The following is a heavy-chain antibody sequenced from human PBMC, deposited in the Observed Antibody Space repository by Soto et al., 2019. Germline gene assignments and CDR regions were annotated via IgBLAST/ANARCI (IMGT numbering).Heavy chain of an antibody. CDR2: IYYSGST. CDR1: GGSISSSSYY. J-gene: IGHJ3*02. D-gene: IGHD2-8*01. V-gene: IGHV4-39*01. CDR3: ARRRDCTNCVCETEDAFDI. Sequence: PSETLSLTCTVSGGSISSSSYYWGWIRQPPGKGLEWIGSIYYSGSTYYNPSLKSRVTISVDTSKNQFSLKLSSVTAADTAVYYFARRRDCTNCVCETEDAFDIWGQGTMVTVSS.